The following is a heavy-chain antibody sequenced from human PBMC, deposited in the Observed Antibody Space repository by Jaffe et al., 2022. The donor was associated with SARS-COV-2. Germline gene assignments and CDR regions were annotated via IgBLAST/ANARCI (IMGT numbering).Heavy chain of an antibody. CDR3: ARFRDAGGSDLAY. D-gene: IGHD2-15*01. CDR2: IYSGGNT. CDR1: GFTVSRNY. V-gene: IGHV3-53*01. Sequence: EVQLVESGGGLIQPGGSLTLSCAASGFTVSRNYMSWVRQAPGKGLEWVSVIYSGGNTYYADSVKGRFTISRDSSKNTLYLQMNSLRDEDTAVYYCARFRDAGGSDLAYWGQGTQVTVSS. J-gene: IGHJ4*02.